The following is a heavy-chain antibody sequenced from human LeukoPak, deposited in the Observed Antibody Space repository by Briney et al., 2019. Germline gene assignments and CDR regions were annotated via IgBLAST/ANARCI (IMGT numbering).Heavy chain of an antibody. D-gene: IGHD2-15*01. CDR3: ARVSRSEDIVVVVADYFDY. Sequence: PSETLSLTCTVSGGSISSGSYYWSWIRQPAGKGLEWIGYIYYSGSTNYNPSLKSRVTISVDTSKNQFSLKLSSVTAADTAVYYCARVSRSEDIVVVVADYFDYWGQGTLVTVSS. CDR2: IYYSGST. CDR1: GGSISSGSYY. J-gene: IGHJ4*02. V-gene: IGHV4-61*10.